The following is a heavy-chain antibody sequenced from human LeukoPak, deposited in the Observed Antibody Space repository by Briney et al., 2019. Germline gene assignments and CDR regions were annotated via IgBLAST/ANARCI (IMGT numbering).Heavy chain of an antibody. J-gene: IGHJ3*02. CDR1: GYTFTGYY. CDR3: AKDRGEYSSSSGDAFDI. Sequence: GASVKVSCKASGYTFTGYYMHWVRQAPGQGLEWMGWINPNSGGTNYAQKFQGRVTMTRDTSISTAYMELSRLRSDDTAVYYCAKDRGEYSSSSGDAFDIWGQGTMVTVSS. V-gene: IGHV1-2*02. D-gene: IGHD6-6*01. CDR2: INPNSGGT.